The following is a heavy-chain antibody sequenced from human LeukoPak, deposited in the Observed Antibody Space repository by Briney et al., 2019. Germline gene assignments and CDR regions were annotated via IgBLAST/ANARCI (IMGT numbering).Heavy chain of an antibody. CDR3: ARVPPSARQVFSFDY. D-gene: IGHD1-14*01. Sequence: ASVMVSCKASGYTLTNYGTSRVRQAPGQGLEWMSWISANNGETRYAQNFQGRVTMTTDTSTTTAYMELRSLRSDDTAVYYCARVPPSARQVFSFDYCGQGTQVTVSS. CDR1: GYTLTNYG. V-gene: IGHV1-18*04. CDR2: ISANNGET. J-gene: IGHJ4*02.